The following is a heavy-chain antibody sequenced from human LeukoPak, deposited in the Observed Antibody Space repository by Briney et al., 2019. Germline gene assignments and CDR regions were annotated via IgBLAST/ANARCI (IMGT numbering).Heavy chain of an antibody. CDR1: GGSINSGSYY. V-gene: IGHV4-61*02. CDR2: TYHSGTT. D-gene: IGHD2/OR15-2a*01. Sequence: SQTLSLTCTVSGGSINSGSYYWSWIRQPPGKGLEWIGTTYHSGTTYYNPSLKSRVIISIDFCKNQFSLILNSVAAADTAVYYCARTWASTFTGGFYYWGQGALVTVSS. CDR3: ARTWASTFTGGFYY. J-gene: IGHJ4*02.